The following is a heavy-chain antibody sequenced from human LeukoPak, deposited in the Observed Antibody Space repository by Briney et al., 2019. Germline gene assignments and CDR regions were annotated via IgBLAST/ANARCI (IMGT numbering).Heavy chain of an antibody. CDR3: TTRTTTTIY. CDR1: HFTFTNRW. J-gene: IGHJ4*02. CDR2: IASNTDGGTT. V-gene: IGHV3-15*07. D-gene: IGHD1-7*01. Sequence: GGSRRLSCAASHFTFTNRWMNRVRQAPGKGLEWVGRIASNTDGGTTDYAAPVKGRFTISRDDSKNALYLQMNSLKTEDTALYYCTTRTTTTIYWGQGTLVTVSS.